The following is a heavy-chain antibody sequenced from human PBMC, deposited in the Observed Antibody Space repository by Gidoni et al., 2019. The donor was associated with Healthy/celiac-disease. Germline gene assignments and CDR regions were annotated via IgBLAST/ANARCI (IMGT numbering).Heavy chain of an antibody. CDR1: GGSISSYY. D-gene: IGHD6-25*01. CDR2: IYYSGST. V-gene: IGHV4-59*01. Sequence: QVQLQESGPGLVKPSETLSLTCTASGGSISSYYWSWIRQPLGKGLEWLGYIYYSGSTNYNPSLKSRVTISVDTSKNQFSLKLSSVTAADTAVYYCASNAAAQRPYYYMDVWGKGTTVTVSS. J-gene: IGHJ6*03. CDR3: ASNAAAQRPYYYMDV.